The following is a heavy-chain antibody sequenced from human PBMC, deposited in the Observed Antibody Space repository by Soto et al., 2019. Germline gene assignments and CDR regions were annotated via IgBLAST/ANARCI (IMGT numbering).Heavy chain of an antibody. V-gene: IGHV1-18*01. J-gene: IGHJ4*02. CDR1: GDSFTSYG. CDR2: ISAYNGNT. D-gene: IGHD3-22*01. Sequence: ASVKLSCKACGDSFTSYGISWVRQAPGQGLEWMGWISAYNGNTNYAQKLQGRVTMTTDTSTSTAYMELRSLRSDDTAVYYCARGRSYDSSGYSPYWGQGTLVTVSS. CDR3: ARGRSYDSSGYSPY.